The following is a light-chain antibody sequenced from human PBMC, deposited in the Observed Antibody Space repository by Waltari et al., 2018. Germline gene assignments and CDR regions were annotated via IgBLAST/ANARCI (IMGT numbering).Light chain of an antibody. J-gene: IGKJ2*01. CDR1: QDIASY. CDR3: QQADTTPYT. CDR2: YTN. Sequence: DIQMSQSPSSLYASVGDRVTITCRASQDIASYLNWYQQKPGKAPKLLIFYTNTLPSGVPSRFSGSGSGTQFTLTISILQPEDFATYFCQQADTTPYTFAQGTKVEIK. V-gene: IGKV1-9*01.